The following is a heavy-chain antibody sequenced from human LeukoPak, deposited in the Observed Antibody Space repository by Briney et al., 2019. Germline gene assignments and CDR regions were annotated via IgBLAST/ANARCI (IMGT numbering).Heavy chain of an antibody. J-gene: IGHJ5*02. CDR3: ARHDSSGWDNRFDP. V-gene: IGHV4-39*01. CDR1: GGSISSSSYY. CDR2: IYYSGST. Sequence: SETLSLTCTVSGGSISSSSYYWGWIRQPPGKGLEWIGSIYYSGSTYYNPSLKSRVTISVDTSKNQFSLKLSSVTAADTAVYYCARHDSSGWDNRFDPWGQGTLVTVSS. D-gene: IGHD6-19*01.